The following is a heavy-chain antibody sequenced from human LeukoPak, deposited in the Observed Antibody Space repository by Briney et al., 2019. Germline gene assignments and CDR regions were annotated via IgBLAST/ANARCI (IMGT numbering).Heavy chain of an antibody. CDR3: ARDRSIAAAGTSDY. CDR1: GYTFTGYY. CDR2: INPNSGGT. Sequence: ASVKVSCKASGYTFTGYYMHWVRQAPGQGLEWMGWINPNSGGTNYAQKFQGRVTMTRDTSISTAYMELSRLRSDDTAVYYCARDRSIAAAGTSDYWGQGTLVTVSS. D-gene: IGHD6-13*01. V-gene: IGHV1-2*02. J-gene: IGHJ4*02.